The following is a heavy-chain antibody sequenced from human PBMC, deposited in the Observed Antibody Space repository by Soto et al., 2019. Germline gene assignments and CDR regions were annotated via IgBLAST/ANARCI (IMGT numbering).Heavy chain of an antibody. D-gene: IGHD4-17*01. V-gene: IGHV1-2*02. Sequence: QVQLVQSGAEVRKPGASVKVSCKASGYSFIDYSMHWVRQAPGQGLEWMGWFNPHTGDTKFAQKFQGRVTMSRDTSISTAYMELSSLRSDDTAVYYCARETYGDGNWFDPWGQGSLVTVSS. CDR2: FNPHTGDT. CDR3: ARETYGDGNWFDP. J-gene: IGHJ5*02. CDR1: GYSFIDYS.